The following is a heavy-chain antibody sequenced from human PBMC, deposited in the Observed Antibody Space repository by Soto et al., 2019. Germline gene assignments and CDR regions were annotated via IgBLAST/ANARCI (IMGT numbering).Heavy chain of an antibody. J-gene: IGHJ4*02. V-gene: IGHV3-30*18. CDR3: AKDRLAHSGFDYPDY. CDR2: ISSDGGNQ. CDR1: GLTFSSFA. Sequence: PGGSLRLSCAASGLTFSSFAMHWVRQAPGKGLEWVALISSDGGNQYYSPSVRGRFTISRDNSRNTLFLQMDRLRPDDTAVYYCAKDRLAHSGFDYPDYWGQGILVTVSS. D-gene: IGHD5-12*01.